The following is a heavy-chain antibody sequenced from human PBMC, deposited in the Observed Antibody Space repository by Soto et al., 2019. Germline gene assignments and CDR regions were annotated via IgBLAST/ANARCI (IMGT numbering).Heavy chain of an antibody. CDR3: VRTSLVVAAATLEAY. Sequence: PGGSLRLSCAASGFTFSSYWMHWVRQAPGKGLVWVSRINSDGSSTSYADSVKGRFTISRDNAKNTLYLQMNRLRAEDTAVYYCVRTSLVVAAATLEAYWGQGTLVTVSS. V-gene: IGHV3-74*01. CDR1: GFTFSSYW. J-gene: IGHJ4*02. D-gene: IGHD2-15*01. CDR2: INSDGSST.